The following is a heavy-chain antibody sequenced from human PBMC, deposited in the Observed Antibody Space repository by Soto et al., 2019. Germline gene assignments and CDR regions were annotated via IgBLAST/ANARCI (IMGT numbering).Heavy chain of an antibody. CDR2: IYYTGRT. V-gene: IGHV4-59*01. CDR3: ARWTDAYSPMDV. D-gene: IGHD4-4*01. CDR1: GGSISSYF. Sequence: SETLSLTCTVSGGSISSYFWSWIRQPPGKGLEYIGYIYYTGRTNYNPSLKSRVTISVDTSKNQFSLKLSSVSAADTAVYYCARWTDAYSPMDVWGQGTTVT. J-gene: IGHJ6*02.